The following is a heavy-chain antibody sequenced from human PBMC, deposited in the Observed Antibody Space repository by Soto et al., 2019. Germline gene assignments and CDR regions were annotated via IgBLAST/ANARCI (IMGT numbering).Heavy chain of an antibody. J-gene: IGHJ4*02. Sequence: SVKVSCKASGGTFSSYAISWVRQAPGQGLEWMGGIIPIFGTANYAQKFQGRVTITADKSTSTAYMELSSLRSEDTAVYYCARAAQMYSSREAVDYWGQGTLVTVSS. D-gene: IGHD6-13*01. CDR1: GGTFSSYA. V-gene: IGHV1-69*06. CDR2: IIPIFGTA. CDR3: ARAAQMYSSREAVDY.